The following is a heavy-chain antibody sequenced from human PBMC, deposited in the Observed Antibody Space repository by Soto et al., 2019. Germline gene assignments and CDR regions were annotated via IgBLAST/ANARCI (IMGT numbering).Heavy chain of an antibody. J-gene: IGHJ4*02. CDR1: GYTFTGFY. Sequence: ASVKVSCKASGYTFTGFYMHWVRHAPGQGLEWMGWINPNSGGTNYTQKFQGWVTMTRDTSFSTAYMELSRLRSDDTAVYYCATSRASIAGAGETEYYFHYWGQGTRVTV. CDR3: ATSRASIAGAGETEYYFHY. CDR2: INPNSGGT. D-gene: IGHD6-19*01. V-gene: IGHV1-2*04.